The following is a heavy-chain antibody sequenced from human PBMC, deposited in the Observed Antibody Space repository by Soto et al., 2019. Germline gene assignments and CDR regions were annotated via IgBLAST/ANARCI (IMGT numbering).Heavy chain of an antibody. J-gene: IGHJ4*02. D-gene: IGHD2-2*01. Sequence: PGGSLRLSCAASGFTFNTYWMTWVRQAPGKGLEWVANINQDGSEKYYVDSVKGRFTISRDNAKNSLYLLMNSLRAEDMAVYYCARVYCSSSSCYYFGYWGQGTLVTVSS. CDR2: INQDGSEK. V-gene: IGHV3-7*01. CDR3: ARVYCSSSSCYYFGY. CDR1: GFTFNTYW.